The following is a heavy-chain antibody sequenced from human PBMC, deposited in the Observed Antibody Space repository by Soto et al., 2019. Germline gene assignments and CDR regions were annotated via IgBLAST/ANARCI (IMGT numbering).Heavy chain of an antibody. J-gene: IGHJ6*02. Sequence: PGGSLRLSCAASGLTFSSYWMHWVRQAPGKGLVWVSRINSDGSSTSYADSVKGRFTISRDNAKNTLYLQINSLRAEDTAVYYCASPEPAAMPSLYYYGMDVWGQGTTVTVSS. CDR2: INSDGSST. CDR1: GLTFSSYW. D-gene: IGHD2-2*01. CDR3: ASPEPAAMPSLYYYGMDV. V-gene: IGHV3-74*01.